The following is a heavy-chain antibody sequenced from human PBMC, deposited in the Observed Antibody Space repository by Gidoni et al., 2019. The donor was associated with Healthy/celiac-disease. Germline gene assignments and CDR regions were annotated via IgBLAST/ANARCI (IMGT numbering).Heavy chain of an antibody. J-gene: IGHJ5*02. D-gene: IGHD6-13*01. CDR2: IYPGDSDN. Sequence: VQLVQSGAEVTTPGESLKLSCTGSGYSFTSYWIGWVRQLPGKGLEWMGIIYPGDSDNRYSPSFQGQVTISADKSISTADLQWSSLKASDTAMYYWARQTAGHWFDPWGQGTLVTVSS. CDR1: GYSFTSYW. CDR3: ARQTAGHWFDP. V-gene: IGHV5-51*01.